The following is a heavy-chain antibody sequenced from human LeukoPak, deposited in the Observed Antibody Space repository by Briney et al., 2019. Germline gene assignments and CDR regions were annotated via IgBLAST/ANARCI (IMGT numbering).Heavy chain of an antibody. CDR1: GYTFTGYY. Sequence: GASVKVSCTASGYTFTGYYMHWVRQAPGQGLEWMGWINPNSGGTKYAQKFQGRVTMTRDTSISTTYMELSRLRSDDTAVYYCARDPWATYSDYDSSYWGQGTLVTVSS. CDR2: INPNSGGT. CDR3: ARDPWATYSDYDSSY. J-gene: IGHJ4*02. D-gene: IGHD5-12*01. V-gene: IGHV1-2*02.